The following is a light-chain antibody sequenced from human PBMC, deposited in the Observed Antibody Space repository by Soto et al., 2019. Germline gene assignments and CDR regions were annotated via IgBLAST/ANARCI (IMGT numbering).Light chain of an antibody. Sequence: EIVLTQYPATLSLSPGERATLSCMASQSVSSYLAWYQQKPGQAPRLLIYDTSNRATGVPARFSGSGSGTDFTLTISSLEPEDCAIYYCQQRQYWPPITFGQGTRLEIK. V-gene: IGKV3-11*01. CDR3: QQRQYWPPIT. J-gene: IGKJ5*01. CDR1: QSVSSY. CDR2: DTS.